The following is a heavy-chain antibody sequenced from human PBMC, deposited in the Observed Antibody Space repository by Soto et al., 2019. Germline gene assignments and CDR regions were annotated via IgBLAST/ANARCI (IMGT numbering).Heavy chain of an antibody. Sequence: SETLSLTCAVYGGSFSGYYWSWIRQPPGKGLEWIGEINHSGSTNYNPSLKSRVTISVDTSKNQFSLKLSSVTAADTAVYYCARLSGYYDILTGYYNRFDPWGQGTPVTVYS. J-gene: IGHJ5*02. D-gene: IGHD3-9*01. V-gene: IGHV4-34*01. CDR2: INHSGST. CDR1: GGSFSGYY. CDR3: ARLSGYYDILTGYYNRFDP.